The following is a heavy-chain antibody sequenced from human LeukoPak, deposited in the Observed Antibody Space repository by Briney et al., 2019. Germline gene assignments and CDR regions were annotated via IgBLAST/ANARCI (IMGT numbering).Heavy chain of an antibody. CDR2: IYYSGST. J-gene: IGHJ4*02. D-gene: IGHD3-3*01. V-gene: IGHV4-39*01. Sequence: SETLSLTCTVSGGSISSSSYYWGWIRQPPGKGLEWIGSIYYSGSTYYNPSLKSRVTISVDTSKNQFSLKLSSVTAADTAVYYCARLPDYPLFASPLDFWSGYFDYWGQGTLVTVSS. CDR3: ARLPDYPLFASPLDFWSGYFDY. CDR1: GGSISSSSYY.